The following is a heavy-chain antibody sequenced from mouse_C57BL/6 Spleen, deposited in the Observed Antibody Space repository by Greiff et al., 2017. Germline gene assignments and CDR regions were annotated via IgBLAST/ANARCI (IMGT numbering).Heavy chain of an antibody. D-gene: IGHD1-1*01. CDR3: ARGLYYYGSRAY. Sequence: VQLQESGAELARPGASVKLSCKASGYTFTSYGISWVKQRTGQGLEWIGEIYPRSGNTYYNEKVKGKDTLTADKSSSTAYMELRSLTSEDSAVYFCARGLYYYGSRAYWGQGTLVTVSA. CDR2: IYPRSGNT. V-gene: IGHV1-81*01. CDR1: GYTFTSYG. J-gene: IGHJ3*01.